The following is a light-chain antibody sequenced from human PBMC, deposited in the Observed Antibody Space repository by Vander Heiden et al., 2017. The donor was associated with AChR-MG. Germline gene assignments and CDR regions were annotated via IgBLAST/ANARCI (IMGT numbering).Light chain of an antibody. Sequence: QSALTHPRSVSGSPGQSVTISCTGTSSDVGGYNYVSWYQQHPGKATKLMIYDVSKRPSGVPDRFSGSKSGNTASLTISGLQAEDEADYYCCSYAGSYTFYVFGTGTKVTVL. J-gene: IGLJ1*01. CDR3: CSYAGSYTFYV. CDR1: SSDVGGYNY. CDR2: DVS. V-gene: IGLV2-11*01.